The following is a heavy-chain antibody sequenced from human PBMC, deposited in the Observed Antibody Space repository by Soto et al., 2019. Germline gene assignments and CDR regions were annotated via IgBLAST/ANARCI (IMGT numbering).Heavy chain of an antibody. J-gene: IGHJ4*02. D-gene: IGHD3-10*01. V-gene: IGHV1-18*01. CDR1: GYTFTSYG. CDR2: ISAYNGNT. Sequence: ASVKVSCKASGYTFTSYGISWVRQAPGQGLEWMGWISAYNGNTNYAQKLQGRVTMTTDTSTSTAYMELRSLRSDDTAVYYCARDRYGSGSYGPFFDYWGQGTLVTVS. CDR3: ARDRYGSGSYGPFFDY.